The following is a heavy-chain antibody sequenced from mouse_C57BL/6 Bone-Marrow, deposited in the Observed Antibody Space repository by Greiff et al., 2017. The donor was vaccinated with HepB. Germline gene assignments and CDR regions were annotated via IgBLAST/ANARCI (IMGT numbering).Heavy chain of an antibody. CDR1: GFTFSDYG. CDR2: ISSGSSTI. CDR3: ARQWGDYYGSSYDYAMDY. D-gene: IGHD1-1*01. J-gene: IGHJ4*01. V-gene: IGHV5-17*01. Sequence: EVKLVESGGGLVKPGGSLKLSCAASGFTFSDYGMHWVRQAPEKGLEWVAYISSGSSTIYYADTVKGRFTISRDNAKNTLFLQMTSLRSEDTAMYYCARQWGDYYGSSYDYAMDYWGQGTSVTVSS.